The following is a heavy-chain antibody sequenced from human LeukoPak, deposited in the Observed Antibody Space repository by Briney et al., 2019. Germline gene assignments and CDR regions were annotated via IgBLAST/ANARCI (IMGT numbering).Heavy chain of an antibody. V-gene: IGHV3-23*01. CDR3: ATITSMRVVLIS. J-gene: IGHJ1*01. D-gene: IGHD3-22*01. CDR2: ITYSSGYT. Sequence: GGSLRLSCAASGFTFSSYDMSWVRQAPGKGLEWVSGITYSSGYTYYADSVKGRFTISRDNSKNTLYLQVNSLRADDTAVYYCATITSMRVVLISWGQGTLVTVSS. CDR1: GFTFSSYD.